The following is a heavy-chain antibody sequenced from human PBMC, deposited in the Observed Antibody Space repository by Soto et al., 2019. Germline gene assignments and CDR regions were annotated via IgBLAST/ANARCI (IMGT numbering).Heavy chain of an antibody. J-gene: IGHJ4*02. CDR2: IYSGGST. Sequence: EVQLVEAGGGLVQPGGSLRLYCAASGFTVSSNYLSWVRQAPGKGLEWVSVIYSGGSTYYADSVKGRFTISRDNSKNALYLQMNRLRAEDTAVYYWRTDNYGDFGGYWGQVTLVTVSS. V-gene: IGHV3-66*01. CDR3: RTDNYGDFGGY. D-gene: IGHD4-17*01. CDR1: GFTVSSNY.